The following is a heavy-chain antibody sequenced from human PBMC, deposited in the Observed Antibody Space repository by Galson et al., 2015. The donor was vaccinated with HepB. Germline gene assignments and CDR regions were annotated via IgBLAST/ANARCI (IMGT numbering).Heavy chain of an antibody. D-gene: IGHD2-2*01. J-gene: IGHJ6*03. CDR2: IFTTET. V-gene: IGHV4-4*07. CDR1: GGSISNYY. CDR3: AKDMVPAALAPHYFYYMDV. Sequence: SLTCTVSGGSISNYYWSWIRQPAGKGLEWIGRIFTTETNYNPSLKSRVTMSVDTSKNQFSLQLTSVTAADTAVYYCAKDMVPAALAPHYFYYMDVWGKGTTVTVSS.